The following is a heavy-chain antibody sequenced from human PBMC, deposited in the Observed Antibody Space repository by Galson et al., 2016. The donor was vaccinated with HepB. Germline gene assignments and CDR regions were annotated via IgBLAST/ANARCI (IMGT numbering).Heavy chain of an antibody. Sequence: PALVKPTQTLTLTCTFSGFSLSTSGVGVGWIRQPPGKALEWLALIYWDDDKRFSPPLKTKLTITKDTSKNQVVLTMTNMDPVDTATDYCAPTPGGVATILPGYAFDIWGQGTMVTVSS. D-gene: IGHD5-24*01. CDR1: GFSLSTSGVG. J-gene: IGHJ3*02. CDR3: APTPGGVATILPGYAFDI. CDR2: IYWDDDK. V-gene: IGHV2-5*02.